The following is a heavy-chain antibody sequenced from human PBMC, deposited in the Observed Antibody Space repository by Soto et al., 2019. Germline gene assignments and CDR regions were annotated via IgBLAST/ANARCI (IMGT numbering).Heavy chain of an antibody. CDR2: IIPIFGTA. Sequence: QAQLEQSGGEVKKPGSSVKVSCKASRVAFSKFIVTWVRQAPGLGLEWVGGIIPIFGTANYAQKFQGRVTIFADEATSTPYTEANNQRSEDTAVYYCAKVGYSRPMGYYYGMDVWGQGTTVTVSS. V-gene: IGHV1-69*01. J-gene: IGHJ6*02. CDR3: AKVGYSRPMGYYYGMDV. CDR1: RVAFSKFI. D-gene: IGHD1-26*01.